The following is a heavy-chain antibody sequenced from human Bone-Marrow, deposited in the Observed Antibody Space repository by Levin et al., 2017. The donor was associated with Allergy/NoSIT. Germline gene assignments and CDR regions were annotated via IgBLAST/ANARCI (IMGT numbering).Heavy chain of an antibody. CDR2: INHSGST. V-gene: IGHV4-34*01. CDR1: GGSFSGYY. CDR3: ARGLRRYCSGGSCYSKWYFDL. Sequence: SETLSLTCAVYGGSFSGYYWSWIRQPPGKGLEWIGEINHSGSTNYNPSLKSRVTISVDTSKNQFSLKLSSVTAADTAVYYCARGLRRYCSGGSCYSKWYFDLWGRGTLVTVSS. J-gene: IGHJ2*01. D-gene: IGHD2-15*01.